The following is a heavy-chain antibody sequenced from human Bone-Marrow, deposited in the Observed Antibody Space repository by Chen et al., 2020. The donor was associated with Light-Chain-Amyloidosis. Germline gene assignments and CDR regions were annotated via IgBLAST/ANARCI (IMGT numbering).Heavy chain of an antibody. D-gene: IGHD5-12*01. V-gene: IGHV5-51*01. CDR1: GYTFPNYG. CDR2: IYPDDSDA. J-gene: IGHJ4*02. CDR3: ARRRDGYNFDY. Sequence: EVQLEQSGPEVKKPGESLKISCKGSGYTFPNYGIGWVRQMPGKGLEWMGVIYPDDSDARYSPSFEGQVTISADKSITPAYLQWRSLKASDTAMYYCARRRDGYNFDYWGQGTLVTVSS.